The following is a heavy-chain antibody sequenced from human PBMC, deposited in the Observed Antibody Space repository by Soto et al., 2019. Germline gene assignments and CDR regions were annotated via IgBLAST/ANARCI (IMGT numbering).Heavy chain of an antibody. V-gene: IGHV4-59*01. D-gene: IGHD3-3*01. Sequence: SETLSLTCTVSGGSISVYYWSWIRQSPGRGLEWIGYTYNSWSTHYNPSLKSRVTISVDAAKNQFSLKLTSVTAADTAVYFWSKTWSNWFDPWGQGTLVT. CDR2: TYNSWST. CDR1: GGSISVYY. J-gene: IGHJ5*02. CDR3: SKTWSNWFDP.